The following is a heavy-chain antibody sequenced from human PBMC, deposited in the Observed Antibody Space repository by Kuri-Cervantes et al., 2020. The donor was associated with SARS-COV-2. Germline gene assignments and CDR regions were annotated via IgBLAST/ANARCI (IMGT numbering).Heavy chain of an antibody. J-gene: IGHJ3*02. D-gene: IGHD3-3*01. CDR2: IKQDGSEK. CDR3: AKTGRVSIFGVVSLGDAFDI. CDR1: GFTFSSYW. V-gene: IGHV3-7*01. Sequence: GGSLRLSCAASGFTFSSYWMNWVRQAPGKGLEWVANIKQDGSEKYYVDSVKGRFTISRDNAKKSLYLQMNSLGVEDTVVYYCAKTGRVSIFGVVSLGDAFDIWGQGTMVTVSS.